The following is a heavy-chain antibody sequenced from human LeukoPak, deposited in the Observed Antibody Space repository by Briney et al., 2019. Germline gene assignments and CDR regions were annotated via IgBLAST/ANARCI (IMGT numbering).Heavy chain of an antibody. J-gene: IGHJ4*02. D-gene: IGHD1-26*01. Sequence: TGGSLRLSCAASGFTFDNYAMHWVRQAPGKGREWVSSISWNSGKIDYADSVKGRFTISRDNAKNSLYLQMNSLRAEDTALYYCAKAITYSGSYCFDYWGQGTLVTVSS. CDR1: GFTFDNYA. CDR2: ISWNSGKI. V-gene: IGHV3-9*01. CDR3: AKAITYSGSYCFDY.